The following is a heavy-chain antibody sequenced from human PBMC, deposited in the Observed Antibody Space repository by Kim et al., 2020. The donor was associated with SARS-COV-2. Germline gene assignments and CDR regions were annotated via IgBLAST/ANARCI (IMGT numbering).Heavy chain of an antibody. Sequence: GGSLRLSCAASGFTFSSYGMHWVRQAPGKGLEWVAVISYDGSNKYYADSVKGRFTISRDNSKNTLYLQMNSLRAEDTAVYYCAKDSPAYYDFWSGYYYYYYMDVWGKGTTVTVSS. CDR2: ISYDGSNK. CDR1: GFTFSSYG. D-gene: IGHD3-3*01. V-gene: IGHV3-30*18. CDR3: AKDSPAYYDFWSGYYYYYYMDV. J-gene: IGHJ6*03.